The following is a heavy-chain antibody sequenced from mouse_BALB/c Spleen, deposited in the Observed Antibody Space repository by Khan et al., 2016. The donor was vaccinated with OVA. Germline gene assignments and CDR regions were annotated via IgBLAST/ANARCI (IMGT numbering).Heavy chain of an antibody. J-gene: IGHJ2*01. Sequence: VQLQQSGPELVKPGASVKISCKASGYSFTDYFMNWVMQSHGKRLEWIGRINPHIGETFYNQKFKDKATLTVDESSSTAHMELRSLASEDSAVYYCARKNGSDFDYWGQGTTVTVSS. D-gene: IGHD1-1*01. CDR3: ARKNGSDFDY. CDR1: GYSFTDYF. V-gene: IGHV1-20*02. CDR2: INPHIGET.